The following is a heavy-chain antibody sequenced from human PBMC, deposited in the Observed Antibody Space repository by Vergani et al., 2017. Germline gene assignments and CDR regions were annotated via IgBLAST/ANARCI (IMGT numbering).Heavy chain of an antibody. V-gene: IGHV4-38-2*02. Sequence: QVQLQESGPGLVKPSETLSLTCTVSGYSISSGYYWGWIRQPPGKGLEWIGRIYTSGSTNYNPSLKSRVTISVDTSKNQFSLKLSSVTAADTAVYYCARGERIFDIWGQGTMVTVSS. D-gene: IGHD1-1*01. CDR3: ARGERIFDI. J-gene: IGHJ3*02. CDR2: IYTSGST. CDR1: GYSISSGYY.